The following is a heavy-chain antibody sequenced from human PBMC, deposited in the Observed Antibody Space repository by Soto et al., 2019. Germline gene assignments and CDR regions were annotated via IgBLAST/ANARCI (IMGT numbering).Heavy chain of an antibody. CDR2: ISGSGSST. J-gene: IGHJ4*02. V-gene: IGHV3-23*01. D-gene: IGHD3-10*01. CDR3: AKASGIDY. CDR1: GFTFSSYN. Sequence: EVQLLESGGGLVEPGGSRRLSCAASGFTFSSYNMSWVRQAPGKGLEWVSTISGSGSSTYSADSVKGRFTISRDNSKNTLYLQMNSLRVEDTAIYYCAKASGIDYWGQKTIVTVSS.